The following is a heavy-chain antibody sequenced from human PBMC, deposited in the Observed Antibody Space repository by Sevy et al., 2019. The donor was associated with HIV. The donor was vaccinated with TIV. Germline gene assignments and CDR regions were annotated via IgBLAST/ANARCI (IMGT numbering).Heavy chain of an antibody. CDR2: ISYDGKRT. Sequence: GGCLRLSCAASEFRFSDFAMHWVRQAPGKGLEWVAFISYDGKRTKYADSVKGRFTVSRDNSGKKFYVQMTSLRVEDAAIYYSARENVPVASGRMPYHYYYGLDVWGLGTTVHVSS. J-gene: IGHJ6*02. V-gene: IGHV3-30*01. CDR1: EFRFSDFA. CDR3: ARENVPVASGRMPYHYYYGLDV. D-gene: IGHD6-19*01.